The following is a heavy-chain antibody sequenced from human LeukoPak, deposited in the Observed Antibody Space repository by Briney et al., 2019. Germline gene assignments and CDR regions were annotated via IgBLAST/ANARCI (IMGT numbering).Heavy chain of an antibody. J-gene: IGHJ6*02. Sequence: ASVKVSCKASGYTFTSYAMHWVRQAPGQRLEWMGWINAGHGNTKYSQKFQGRVTITRDTSASTVYMELSSLRSEDTAVYYCARDYDFWSGYYYYYYYGMDVWGQGTTVTVSS. V-gene: IGHV1-3*01. CDR3: ARDYDFWSGYYYYYYYGMDV. D-gene: IGHD3-3*01. CDR2: INAGHGNT. CDR1: GYTFTSYA.